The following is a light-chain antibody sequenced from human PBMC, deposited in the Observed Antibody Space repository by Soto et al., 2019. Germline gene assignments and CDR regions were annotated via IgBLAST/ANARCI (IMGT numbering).Light chain of an antibody. CDR3: SSYTSSDTPYV. CDR2: VNS. Sequence: QSALTQPASVSGSPGQSITISCTGTSSDVGDYKYVSWYQQRPDKAPKLIIFVNSNRPSGVSNRFSGSKSGNTASLTISGLQAEDEADYYCSSYTSSDTPYVFGTGTKLTVL. J-gene: IGLJ1*01. CDR1: SSDVGDYKY. V-gene: IGLV2-14*01.